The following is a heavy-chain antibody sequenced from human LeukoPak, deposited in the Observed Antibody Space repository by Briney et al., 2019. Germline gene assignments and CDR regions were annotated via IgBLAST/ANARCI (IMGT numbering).Heavy chain of an antibody. CDR2: INPNSGGT. CDR1: GYTFTSYG. V-gene: IGHV1-2*02. CDR3: ARDRAYYGDYVLVGLDV. J-gene: IGHJ6*02. D-gene: IGHD4-17*01. Sequence: GASVKVSCKASGYTFTSYGISWVRQAPGQGLEWMGWINPNSGGTNYAQKFQGRVTMTRDTSISTAYMELSRLRSDDTAVYYCARDRAYYGDYVLVGLDVWGQGTTVTVSS.